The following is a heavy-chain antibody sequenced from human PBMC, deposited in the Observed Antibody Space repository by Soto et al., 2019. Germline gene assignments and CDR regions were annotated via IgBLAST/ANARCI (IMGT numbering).Heavy chain of an antibody. CDR2: MNANSGNT. V-gene: IGHV1-8*01. CDR1: GYTFTSYD. Sequence: QVQLVQSGAEVKKPGASVKVSCKASGYTFTSYDINWVREATGQGLEWMGWMNANSGNTGYAQKFQGRVTMTRNTSISTAYMELSSLRSEDTAVYYCAITHLRFGEHHYWGQGTLVTVSS. CDR3: AITHLRFGEHHY. J-gene: IGHJ4*02. D-gene: IGHD3-10*01.